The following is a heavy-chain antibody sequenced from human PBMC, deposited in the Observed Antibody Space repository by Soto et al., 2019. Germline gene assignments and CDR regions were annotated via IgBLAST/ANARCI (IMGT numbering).Heavy chain of an antibody. Sequence: QVQLVQSGAEVKKPGSSVKVSCKASGGTFSSYAISWVRQAPGQWLEWMGGIIPIFGTANYAQKFQGRVTITADDSTSTAYMELSSLRSEDTAVYYWARAGDGYRHVCDYWGQGTLVTVSS. J-gene: IGHJ4*02. V-gene: IGHV1-69*12. D-gene: IGHD5-18*01. CDR1: GGTFSSYA. CDR3: ARAGDGYRHVCDY. CDR2: IIPIFGTA.